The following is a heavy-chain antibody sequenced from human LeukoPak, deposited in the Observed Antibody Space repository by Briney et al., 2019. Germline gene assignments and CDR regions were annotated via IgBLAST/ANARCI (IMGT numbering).Heavy chain of an antibody. CDR1: GFTFRDYW. Sequence: GGSLRLSRAVSGFTFRDYWMTWVRQAPGKGRGWVANINQEESEQYSVDSVKGRFTISRDNAKDSLYLQMNSLRPEDTALYYCARPSVTTGVDAFDFWGQGTMVTVSS. CDR3: ARPSVTTGVDAFDF. D-gene: IGHD4-17*01. CDR2: INQEESEQ. J-gene: IGHJ3*01. V-gene: IGHV3-7*01.